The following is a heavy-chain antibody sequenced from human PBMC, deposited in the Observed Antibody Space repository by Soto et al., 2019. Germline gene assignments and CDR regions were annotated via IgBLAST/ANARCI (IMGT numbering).Heavy chain of an antibody. V-gene: IGHV3-30-3*01. CDR2: ISYDGSNK. CDR3: AREKGVWFGESGPVD. Sequence: QVQLVESGGGVVQPGRSLRLSCAASGFTFSSYAMHWVRQAPGKGLEWVAVISYDGSNKYYADSVKGRFTISRDNSKNTLYLQMNSLRAEDTAVYYCAREKGVWFGESGPVDWGQGTLVTVSS. J-gene: IGHJ4*02. CDR1: GFTFSSYA. D-gene: IGHD3-10*01.